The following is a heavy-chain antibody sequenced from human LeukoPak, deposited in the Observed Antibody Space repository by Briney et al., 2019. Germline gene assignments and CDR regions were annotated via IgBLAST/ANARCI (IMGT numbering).Heavy chain of an antibody. Sequence: ASVKVSCKASGGTFIIYAISWVGQAPGQGLEWMGGIILIFGTANYAQKFQGRVTITADKSTSTAYMELSSLRSEDTAVYYCARVGWGEQWPPSAGAFDIWGQGTMVTVSS. V-gene: IGHV1-69*06. D-gene: IGHD6-19*01. CDR2: IILIFGTA. CDR1: GGTFIIYA. J-gene: IGHJ3*02. CDR3: ARVGWGEQWPPSAGAFDI.